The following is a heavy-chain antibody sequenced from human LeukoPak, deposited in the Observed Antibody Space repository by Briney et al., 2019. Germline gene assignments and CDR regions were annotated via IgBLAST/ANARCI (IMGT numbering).Heavy chain of an antibody. J-gene: IGHJ4*02. V-gene: IGHV3-9*01. D-gene: IGHD3-10*01. CDR3: AKVEGILLWFGELYD. CDR2: ISWDSGSI. CDR1: GFTFSNYA. Sequence: PGGSLRLSCAASGFTFSNYAMSWVRQAPGKGLEWVSGISWDSGSIGYADSVKGRFTISRDNAKNSLYLQMNSLRAEDTALYYCAKVEGILLWFGELYDWGQGTLVTVSS.